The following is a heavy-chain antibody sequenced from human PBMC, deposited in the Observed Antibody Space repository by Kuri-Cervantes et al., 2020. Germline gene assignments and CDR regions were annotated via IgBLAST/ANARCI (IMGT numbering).Heavy chain of an antibody. D-gene: IGHD5-12*01. Sequence: GGSLRLSCAASGFTFSTYAMSWVRQAPGKGLEWVSAITGSGGSTYHADSVKGRFTISRDNSKNTLYLQMNSLRAEDTAVYYCAKAQTKWLLGDYWGQGTLVTVSS. V-gene: IGHV3-23*01. CDR3: AKAQTKWLLGDY. J-gene: IGHJ4*02. CDR1: GFTFSTYA. CDR2: ITGSGGST.